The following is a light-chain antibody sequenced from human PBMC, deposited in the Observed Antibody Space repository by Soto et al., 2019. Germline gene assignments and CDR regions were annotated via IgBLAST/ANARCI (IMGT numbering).Light chain of an antibody. V-gene: IGKV3-20*01. Sequence: EIVLTQSPGTLSLSPGERATLSCRASQSVSSSYLAWYQQKPGQAPSLLIYGASRRATGIPDRFSGSGSGTDFPLTISRLGPEDFAVYYCQQYDRSPWTFGQGTKVEIK. CDR1: QSVSSSY. J-gene: IGKJ1*01. CDR2: GAS. CDR3: QQYDRSPWT.